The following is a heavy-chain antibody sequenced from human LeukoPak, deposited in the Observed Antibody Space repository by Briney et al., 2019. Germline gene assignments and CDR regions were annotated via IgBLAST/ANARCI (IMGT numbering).Heavy chain of an antibody. V-gene: IGHV4-38-2*02. CDR2: IYHSGST. D-gene: IGHD2-2*01. Sequence: SETLSLTCTVSGYSISSGYYWGWIRQPPGKGLEWIGSIYHSGSTYYNPSLKSRVTISVDTSKNQFSLKLSSVTTADTAVYYCARLYCSSTSCYFDYRGQGTLVTVSS. CDR1: GYSISSGYY. CDR3: ARLYCSSTSCYFDY. J-gene: IGHJ4*02.